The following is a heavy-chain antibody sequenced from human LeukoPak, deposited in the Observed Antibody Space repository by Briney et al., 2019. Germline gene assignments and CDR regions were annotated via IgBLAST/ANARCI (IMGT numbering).Heavy chain of an antibody. CDR2: IYHSGST. Sequence: SGTLSLTCAVSGYSISSGYYWGWIRQPPWKGLEWIGSIYHSGSTYYNPSLKSRVTISVDTSKNQFSLKLSSVTAADTAVYYFLSKQKTSYDILTGHHDAFDIWGQGTMVTVSS. CDR1: GYSISSGYY. D-gene: IGHD3-9*01. V-gene: IGHV4-38-2*01. J-gene: IGHJ3*02. CDR3: LSKQKTSYDILTGHHDAFDI.